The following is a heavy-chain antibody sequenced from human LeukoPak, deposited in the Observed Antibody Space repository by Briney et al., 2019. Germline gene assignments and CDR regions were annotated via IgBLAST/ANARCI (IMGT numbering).Heavy chain of an antibody. Sequence: GGSLRLSCAASGFTFSDYYMSWIRQAPGEGLEGVSYISSSGSTIYYADSVKGRFTISRANAKNALYLQINSLRGEDMAVYYCARSYYYDRSGYEYVQHWGQGTLVTVSS. J-gene: IGHJ1*01. D-gene: IGHD3-22*01. V-gene: IGHV3-11*01. CDR1: GFTFSDYY. CDR2: ISSSGSTI. CDR3: ARSYYYDRSGYEYVQH.